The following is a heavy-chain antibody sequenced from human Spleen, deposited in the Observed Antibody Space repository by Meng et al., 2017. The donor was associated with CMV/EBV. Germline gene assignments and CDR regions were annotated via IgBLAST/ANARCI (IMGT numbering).Heavy chain of an antibody. V-gene: IGHV4-34*01. Sequence: SETLSLTCAVYGGSFSGYYWSWIRQPPGKGLEWIGEINHSGSTNYNPSLKSRVTISVDTSKNQFSLKLSSVTAADTAVYYCARTSALLYCSSTSCPFDDWGQVTLVTVSS. J-gene: IGHJ4*02. CDR1: GGSFSGYY. D-gene: IGHD2-2*01. CDR2: INHSGST. CDR3: ARTSALLYCSSTSCPFDD.